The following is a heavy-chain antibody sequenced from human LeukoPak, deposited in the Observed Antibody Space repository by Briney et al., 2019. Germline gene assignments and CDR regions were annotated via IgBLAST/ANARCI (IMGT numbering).Heavy chain of an antibody. CDR3: AKAQGGGLRYFDWFYFDY. D-gene: IGHD3-9*01. J-gene: IGHJ4*02. Sequence: GGSLRLSCAASGFTFRSYGMYWVRQAPGKGLEWVAVISYDGSNKYYADSVKGRFTISRDNSKNTLYLQMNSLRAEDTAVYYCAKAQGGGLRYFDWFYFDYWGQGTLVTVSS. CDR2: ISYDGSNK. CDR1: GFTFRSYG. V-gene: IGHV3-30*18.